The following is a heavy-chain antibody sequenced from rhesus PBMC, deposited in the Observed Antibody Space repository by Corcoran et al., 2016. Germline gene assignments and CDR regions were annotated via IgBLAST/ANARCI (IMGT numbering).Heavy chain of an antibody. Sequence: QVTLKESGPALVKPTQTLTLTCTFSGFSISTSGTGVGWIRQPPGKALEWLASIYWNYNKYYSTSLKSRPTISKDTSKNQVVLTMTNMDPVDTATYYCVRVRGDYNIWTGYYYFDYWGQGVLVTVSS. CDR1: GFSISTSGTG. CDR3: VRVRGDYNIWTGYYYFDY. CDR2: IYWNYNK. D-gene: IGHD3-3*01. J-gene: IGHJ4*01. V-gene: IGHV2-95*01.